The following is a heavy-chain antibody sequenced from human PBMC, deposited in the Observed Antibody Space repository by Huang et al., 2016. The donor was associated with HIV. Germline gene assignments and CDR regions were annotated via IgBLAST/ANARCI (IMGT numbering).Heavy chain of an antibody. CDR1: GGAFRGSS. V-gene: IGHV4-34*02. J-gene: IGHJ4*02. D-gene: IGHD3-10*01. CDR3: ARGFNYYASDNLGVYYFDS. Sequence: QVQLKQWGAGLLKPSETLSLTCAVYGGAFRGSSWTWIRQFPEKGMEWIGDINHKGKNIYNPSLSARVTISTDTSKNHFSLHLTSVTAAATALYYCARGFNYYASDNLGVYYFDSWGLGTLVTVSP. CDR2: INHKGKN.